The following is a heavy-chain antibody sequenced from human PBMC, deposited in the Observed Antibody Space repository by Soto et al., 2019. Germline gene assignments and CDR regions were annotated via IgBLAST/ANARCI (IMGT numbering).Heavy chain of an antibody. V-gene: IGHV1-69*01. Sequence: QVQLVQSGAELKKPGSSVKVSCKASGDTFSGYPINWVRQAPGQGLDWMGGIIPIFGTTDYGQRFQGRVTITADESTNTAYMELSSLRSDDTAVYYCARGLYCGGGCYSHFDYWGQGTLVTVSS. CDR3: ARGLYCGGGCYSHFDY. D-gene: IGHD2-21*02. CDR1: GDTFSGYP. CDR2: IIPIFGTT. J-gene: IGHJ4*02.